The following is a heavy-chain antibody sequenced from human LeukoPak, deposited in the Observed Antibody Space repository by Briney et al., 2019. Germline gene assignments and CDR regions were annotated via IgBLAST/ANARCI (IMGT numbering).Heavy chain of an antibody. Sequence: SSETLSLTCTVCGGSISSYYWRWLRQPPGKGLEWIGYIHYSGTTNYNPSLKKRVTISLDTSKNQFSLNLSSVTAADTAVYYCARMGGYSGYATHWGQGTLVTVSS. CDR3: ARMGGYSGYATH. CDR2: IHYSGTT. V-gene: IGHV4-59*08. D-gene: IGHD5-12*01. J-gene: IGHJ4*02. CDR1: GGSISSYY.